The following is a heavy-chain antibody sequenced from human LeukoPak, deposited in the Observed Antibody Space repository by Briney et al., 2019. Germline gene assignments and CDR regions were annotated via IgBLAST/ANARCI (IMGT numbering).Heavy chain of an antibody. V-gene: IGHV1-2*02. D-gene: IGHD3-9*01. CDR3: ARSPHILTGENFDY. Sequence: ASVKVSCKASGYTFTGSYMHWVRQAPGQGLEWMGWINLNSGGTNCAQKFQVRVTMTRDTSISTAYMELSRLRSDDTAVYYCARSPHILTGENFDYWGQGTLVTVSS. CDR2: INLNSGGT. CDR1: GYTFTGSY. J-gene: IGHJ4*02.